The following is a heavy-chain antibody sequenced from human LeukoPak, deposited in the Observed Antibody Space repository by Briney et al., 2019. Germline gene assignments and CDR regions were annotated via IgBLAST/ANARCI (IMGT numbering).Heavy chain of an antibody. Sequence: ASVKVSCKASGYTFTNYDINWVRQATGQGLEWMGYMKPNSGNTGYAQKFQGRVTMTRDTSISIAYMELSSLRSEDTAVYYCARTPYYDILTGYYRDNWFDPWGQGTLVTVSS. V-gene: IGHV1-8*01. D-gene: IGHD3-9*01. CDR3: ARTPYYDILTGYYRDNWFDP. J-gene: IGHJ5*02. CDR2: MKPNSGNT. CDR1: GYTFTNYD.